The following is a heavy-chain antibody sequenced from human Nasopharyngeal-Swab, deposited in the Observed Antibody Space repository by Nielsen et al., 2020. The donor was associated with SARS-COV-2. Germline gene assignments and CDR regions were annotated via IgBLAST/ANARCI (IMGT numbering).Heavy chain of an antibody. J-gene: IGHJ4*02. D-gene: IGHD2-21*01. V-gene: IGHV1-18*01. Sequence: WVRQAPRQGLEWMGWISAYNGNTNYAQKLQGRVTMTTDTSTSTAYMELRSLRSDDTAVYYCARDLRYYCGGDCYSWAFDYWGQGTLVTVSS. CDR3: ARDLRYYCGGDCYSWAFDY. CDR2: ISAYNGNT.